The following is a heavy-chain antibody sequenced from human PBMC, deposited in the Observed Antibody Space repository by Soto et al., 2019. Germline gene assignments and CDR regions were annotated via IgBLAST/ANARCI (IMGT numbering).Heavy chain of an antibody. Sequence: GGSLRLSCAASGFTFDDYAMHWVRQAPGKGLEWVSGISWNSGSIGYADSVKGRFTISRDNAKNSLYLQMNSLRAEDTALYYCASGGTSWCSPSPFDYWGQGTLVTVSS. CDR2: ISWNSGSI. CDR3: ASGGTSWCSPSPFDY. V-gene: IGHV3-9*01. D-gene: IGHD6-13*01. J-gene: IGHJ4*02. CDR1: GFTFDDYA.